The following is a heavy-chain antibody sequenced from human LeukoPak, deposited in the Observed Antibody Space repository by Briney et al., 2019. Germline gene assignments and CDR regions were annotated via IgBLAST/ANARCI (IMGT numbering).Heavy chain of an antibody. CDR2: IYHSGST. Sequence: SETLSLTCAVSGGSISSSNWWSWVRQPPRKGLEWVGEIYHSGSTNYNPSLKSRVTISVDKSKNQFSLKLSSVTAADTAVYYCARDYYGSGGLGMDVWGQGTTVTVSS. CDR3: ARDYYGSGGLGMDV. J-gene: IGHJ6*02. CDR1: GGSISSSNW. D-gene: IGHD3-10*01. V-gene: IGHV4-4*02.